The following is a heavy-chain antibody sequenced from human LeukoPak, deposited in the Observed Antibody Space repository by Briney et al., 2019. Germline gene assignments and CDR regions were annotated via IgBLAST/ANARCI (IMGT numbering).Heavy chain of an antibody. V-gene: IGHV4-34*01. Sequence: SETLSLTCAVYGGSFSGYYWSWIRQPPGKGLEWIGEINHSGSTNYNPSLKSRVTISVDTSKNQFSLKLSSVTAADTAVYYCAREISSSRSCDYWGQGTLVTVSS. D-gene: IGHD6-13*01. CDR1: GGSFSGYY. CDR2: INHSGST. CDR3: AREISSSRSCDY. J-gene: IGHJ4*02.